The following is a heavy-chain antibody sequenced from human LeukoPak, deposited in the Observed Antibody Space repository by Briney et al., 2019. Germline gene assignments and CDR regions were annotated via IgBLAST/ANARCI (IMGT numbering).Heavy chain of an antibody. Sequence: GGSLRLSCAASGFTFISYTMNLVRQAPVKGLESVSSISCSSDYIYYADSVKGRFTISRDNAKNSLYLQMHSLGAQDTAVYYCARAQGGHSSGSFDYWGQGTLVTVSA. D-gene: IGHD5-18*01. V-gene: IGHV3-21*01. CDR3: ARAQGGHSSGSFDY. CDR2: ISCSSDYI. J-gene: IGHJ4*02. CDR1: GFTFISYT.